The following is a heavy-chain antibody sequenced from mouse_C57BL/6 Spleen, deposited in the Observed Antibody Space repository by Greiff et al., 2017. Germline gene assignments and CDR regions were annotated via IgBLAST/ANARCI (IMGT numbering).Heavy chain of an antibody. V-gene: IGHV5-4*01. CDR1: GFTFSSYA. CDR2: ISDGGSYT. Sequence: EVKVEESGGGLVKPGGSLKLSCAASGFTFSSYAMSWVRQTPEKRLEWVATISDGGSYTYYPDNVKGRFTISRDNAKNNLYLQMSHLKSEDTAMYYCARDGDSNYDYWGQGTTLTVSS. J-gene: IGHJ2*01. D-gene: IGHD2-5*01. CDR3: ARDGDSNYDY.